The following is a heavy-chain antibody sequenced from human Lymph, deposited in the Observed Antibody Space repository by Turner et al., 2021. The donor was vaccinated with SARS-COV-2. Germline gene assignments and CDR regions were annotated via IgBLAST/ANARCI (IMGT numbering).Heavy chain of an antibody. V-gene: IGHV4-39*01. CDR1: GASISSSSHY. CDR3: ASNYDILTGYYTRNWFDP. CDR2: IYYSGST. D-gene: IGHD3-9*01. J-gene: IGHJ5*02. Sequence: QLLLQESGPGLVKPSATLSLTCTVSGASISSSSHYWGWIRQPPGKGLEWIGSIYYSGSTYYNPPLKSRFTISVDTSKNQFSLKLSSVTAADTAVYYCASNYDILTGYYTRNWFDPWCHGTLVTVAS.